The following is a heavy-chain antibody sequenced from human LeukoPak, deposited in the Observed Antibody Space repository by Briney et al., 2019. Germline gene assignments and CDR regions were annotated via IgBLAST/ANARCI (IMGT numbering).Heavy chain of an antibody. CDR1: GGSISSYY. D-gene: IGHD2-15*01. Sequence: PSETLSLTCTVSGGSISSYYWSWIRQPPGKGLEWIGYIYYSGSTNYNPSLKSRVTISVDTSKNQCSRKLRYVTAEDMVVYYCARGRYCSGGSCYSADAFDIWGHGTMVTVSS. CDR3: ARGRYCSGGSCYSADAFDI. V-gene: IGHV4-59*01. J-gene: IGHJ3*02. CDR2: IYYSGST.